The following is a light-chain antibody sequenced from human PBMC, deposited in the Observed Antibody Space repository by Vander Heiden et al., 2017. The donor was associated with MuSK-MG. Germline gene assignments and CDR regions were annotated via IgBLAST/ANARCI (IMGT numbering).Light chain of an antibody. J-gene: IGLJ1*01. CDR2: EVN. CDR3: CSYAGSSTSPYV. CDR1: SSDVGGYSL. Sequence: SPLPQPPPVSGSPGQSKTISCTGTSSDVGGYSLVSWFQQHPGKAPKLMIDEVNGRPSGVSTRFSGSKSGNTASLTISGLQAEDEADYYCCSYAGSSTSPYVFGTGTKVTVL. V-gene: IGLV2-23*02.